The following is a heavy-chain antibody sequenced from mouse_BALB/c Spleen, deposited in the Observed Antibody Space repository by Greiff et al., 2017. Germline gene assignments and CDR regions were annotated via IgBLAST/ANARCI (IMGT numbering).Heavy chain of an antibody. J-gene: IGHJ4*01. CDR3: ARNYGNYERAMDY. CDR1: GYTFTSYY. CDR2: IYPGNVNT. D-gene: IGHD2-1*01. Sequence: QVQLQQSGPELVKPGASVRISCKASGYTFTSYYIHWVKQRPGQGLEWIGWIYPGNVNTKYNEKFKGKATLTADKSSSTAYMQLSSLTSEDSAVYFCARNYGNYERAMDYWGQGTSVTVSS. V-gene: IGHV1S56*01.